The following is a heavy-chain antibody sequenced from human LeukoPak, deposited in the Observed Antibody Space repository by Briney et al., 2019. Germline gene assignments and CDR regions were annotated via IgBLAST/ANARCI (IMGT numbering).Heavy chain of an antibody. D-gene: IGHD3-10*01. J-gene: IGHJ3*02. CDR1: GFTVSSNY. CDR2: IYSGGST. Sequence: PGGSLRLSCAASGFTVSSNYMSWVRQAPGKGLEWVSVIYSGGSTYYADSVKGRFTISRDNSKNTLYLQMNSLRAEDTAVYFCAKRYYGSETYFALDIWGQGAVVTVSS. CDR3: AKRYYGSETYFALDI. V-gene: IGHV3-53*01.